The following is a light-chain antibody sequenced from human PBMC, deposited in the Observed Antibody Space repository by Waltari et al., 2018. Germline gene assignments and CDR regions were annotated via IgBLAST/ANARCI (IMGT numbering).Light chain of an antibody. CDR1: QSVGTY. V-gene: IGKV3-11*01. CDR3: QQRSSWTQHT. Sequence: EIVLTQSPANLSLSPGATATLSCRASQSVGTYLAWYQQKPGQAPRLLIYDASNRATGIPDRFRGSGSGTDFTLTISSLEPEDFALYYCQQRSSWTQHTFGQVARLEIK. J-gene: IGKJ2*01. CDR2: DAS.